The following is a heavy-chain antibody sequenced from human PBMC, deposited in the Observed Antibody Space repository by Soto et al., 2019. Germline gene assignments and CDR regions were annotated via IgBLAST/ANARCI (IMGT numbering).Heavy chain of an antibody. CDR2: ISYDGSNK. V-gene: IGHV3-30-3*01. J-gene: IGHJ4*02. Sequence: QVQLVESGGGVVQPGRSLRLSCAASGFTFSSYAMHWVRQAPGKGLEWVAVISYDGSNKYYADSVKGRFTISRDNSKNTLYLQMNSLRAEDTAVYYRAREGSTILAMANFDYWGQGTLVTVSS. CDR1: GFTFSSYA. CDR3: AREGSTILAMANFDY. D-gene: IGHD5-18*01.